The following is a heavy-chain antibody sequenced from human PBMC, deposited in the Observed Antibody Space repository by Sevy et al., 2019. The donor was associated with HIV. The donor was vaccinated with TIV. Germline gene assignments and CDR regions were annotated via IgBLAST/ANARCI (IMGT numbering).Heavy chain of an antibody. V-gene: IGHV3-48*01. CDR2: IGSDGTTK. J-gene: IGHJ3*01. D-gene: IGHD2-15*01. CDR1: GFTFSSLS. CDR3: AATSGTWDDAFDL. Sequence: GGSLRLSCEASGFTFSSLSMSWVRQAPGKGLEWVSYIGSDGTTKHYEGSMRGRVTISRDNAKNLLYLQINSLRAEDTAVYYCAATSGTWDDAFDLWGQGTMVTVSS.